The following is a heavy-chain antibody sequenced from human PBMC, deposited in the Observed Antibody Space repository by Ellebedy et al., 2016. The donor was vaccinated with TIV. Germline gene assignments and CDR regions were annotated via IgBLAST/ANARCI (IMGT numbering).Heavy chain of an antibody. CDR2: INPKSGAA. V-gene: IGHV1-2*02. Sequence: AASVKVSCKASGYTLSGYYMHWARQAPGQGLEWMGSINPKSGAAKYAERFQGRITMTSGTSMNTAYMGLSSLRSDDTAVYFCARGNLLGSWYVNHFDNWGQGSLLTVSS. J-gene: IGHJ4*02. CDR3: ARGNLLGSWYVNHFDN. CDR1: GYTLSGYY. D-gene: IGHD6-13*01.